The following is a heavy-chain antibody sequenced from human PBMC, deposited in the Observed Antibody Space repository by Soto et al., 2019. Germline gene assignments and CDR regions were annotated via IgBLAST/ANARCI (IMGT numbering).Heavy chain of an antibody. CDR3: ARVWGSGSYGPTYGMDV. CDR1: GFTFSNYD. Sequence: GGSLRLSCAASGFTFSNYDMHWVRQGTGKGLEWVSAIGTASDTYYPGSVKGRFTISRENAKNSLYLQMNSLRAGDTAVYYCARVWGSGSYGPTYGMDVWGQGTTVTVSS. CDR2: IGTASDT. V-gene: IGHV3-13*01. J-gene: IGHJ6*02. D-gene: IGHD3-10*01.